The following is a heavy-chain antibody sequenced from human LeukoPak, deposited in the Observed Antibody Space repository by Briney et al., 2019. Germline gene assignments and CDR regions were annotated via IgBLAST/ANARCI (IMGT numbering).Heavy chain of an antibody. CDR3: ARVSFYYDFWSGYYSNDAFDI. D-gene: IGHD3-3*01. V-gene: IGHV6-1*01. J-gene: IGHJ3*02. Sequence: SQTLSLTCAISGDSVSSNSAAWNWIRQSPSRGLEWLGRTYYRSKWYNDYAVSVKSRITINPDTSKNQFSLQLNSVTPEDTAVYYCARVSFYYDFWSGYYSNDAFDIWGQGTMVTVSS. CDR1: GDSVSSNSAA. CDR2: TYYRSKWYN.